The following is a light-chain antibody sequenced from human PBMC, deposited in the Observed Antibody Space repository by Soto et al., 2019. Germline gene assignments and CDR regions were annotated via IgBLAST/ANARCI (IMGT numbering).Light chain of an antibody. Sequence: QTVVTQEPSFSVSPGGTVTLTCGLSSGSVSTSYYPSWYQQTPGQAPRTLIYNTNTRSSGVPDRFSGSILGNKAALTITGAQADDESDYYCVLFMGSDIGVFGGGTQLTVL. CDR2: NTN. V-gene: IGLV8-61*01. CDR1: SGSVSTSYY. CDR3: VLFMGSDIGV. J-gene: IGLJ3*02.